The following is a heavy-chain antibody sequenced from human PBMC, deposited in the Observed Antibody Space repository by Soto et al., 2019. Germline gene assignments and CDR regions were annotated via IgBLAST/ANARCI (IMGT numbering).Heavy chain of an antibody. V-gene: IGHV3-23*01. CDR3: AKGSYYDFWSGYVA. CDR1: GFTFSSYA. Sequence: GGSLRLSCAASGFTFSSYAMSWVRQAPGKGLEWVSAISGSGGSTYYADSVKGRFTISRDNSKNTLYLQMNSLRAEDTAVYYCAKGSYYDFWSGYVAWGKGTTVTVSS. D-gene: IGHD3-3*01. J-gene: IGHJ6*04. CDR2: ISGSGGST.